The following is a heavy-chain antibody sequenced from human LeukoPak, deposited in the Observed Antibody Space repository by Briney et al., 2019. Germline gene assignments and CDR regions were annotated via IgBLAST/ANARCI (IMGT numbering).Heavy chain of an antibody. CDR3: ARSTPKLWFGELYWFDP. V-gene: IGHV1-69*13. Sequence: SVKVSCKASGGTFISYAISWVRQAPGQGLEWMGGTIPIFGTANYAQKFQGRVTITADESTSTAYMELSSLRSEDTAVYYCARSTPKLWFGELYWFDPWGQGTLVTVSS. CDR2: TIPIFGTA. CDR1: GGTFISYA. J-gene: IGHJ5*02. D-gene: IGHD3-10*01.